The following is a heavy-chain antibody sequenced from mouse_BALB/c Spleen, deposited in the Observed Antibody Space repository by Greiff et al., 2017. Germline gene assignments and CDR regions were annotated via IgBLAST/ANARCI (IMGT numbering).Heavy chain of an antibody. CDR2: ISYSGST. CDR3: ARSYYGRYFDY. V-gene: IGHV3-2*02. D-gene: IGHD1-2*01. J-gene: IGHJ2*01. Sequence: EVKLMESGPGLVKPSQSLSLTCTVTGYSITSDYAWNWIRQFPGNKLEWMGYISYSGSTSYNPSLKSRISITRDTSKNQFFLQLNSVTTEDTATYYCARSYYGRYFDYWGQGTTLTVSS. CDR1: GYSITSDYA.